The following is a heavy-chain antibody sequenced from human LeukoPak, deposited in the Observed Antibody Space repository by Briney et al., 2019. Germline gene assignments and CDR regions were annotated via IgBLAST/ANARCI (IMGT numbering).Heavy chain of an antibody. CDR1: GFTFSSYG. CDR3: AKDLAGPRKNYCYYYYMDV. V-gene: IGHV3-30*18. CDR2: ISYDGSNK. Sequence: GGSLRLSCAASGFTFSSYGMHWVRQAPGKGLEWVAVISYDGSNKYYADSVKGRFTISRDNSKNTLYLQMNSLRAEDTAVYYCAKDLAGPRKNYCYYYYMDVWGKGTTVTVSS. J-gene: IGHJ6*03.